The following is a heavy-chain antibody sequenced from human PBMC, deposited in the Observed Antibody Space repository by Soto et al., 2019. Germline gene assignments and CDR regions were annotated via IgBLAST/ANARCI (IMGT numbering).Heavy chain of an antibody. V-gene: IGHV1-46*01. J-gene: IGHJ4*02. Sequence: QVQLVQSGAEVKRPGASVKVSCKASGYAFSSYYLHWVRQAPGQGLEWVGVINPSGGSTNYAKKFQGRVTMTRDTSTSTVYMELSSLRSEETAVYFCARYFFDSSGYSFDYWGQGTLVTVSS. CDR1: GYAFSSYY. D-gene: IGHD3-22*01. CDR3: ARYFFDSSGYSFDY. CDR2: INPSGGST.